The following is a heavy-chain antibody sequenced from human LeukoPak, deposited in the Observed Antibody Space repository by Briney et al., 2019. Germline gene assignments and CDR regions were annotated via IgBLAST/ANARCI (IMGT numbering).Heavy chain of an antibody. J-gene: IGHJ4*02. CDR1: GGTFSSYA. V-gene: IGHV1-69*05. CDR3: ARDLYDFWSGLDY. D-gene: IGHD3-3*01. CDR2: IIPIFGTA. Sequence: SVKVSCNASGGTFSSYAISWVRQAPGQGLEWMGRIIPIFGTANYAQKFQGRVTITTDESTSTAYMELSSLRSEDTAVYYCARDLYDFWSGLDYWGQGTLVTVSS.